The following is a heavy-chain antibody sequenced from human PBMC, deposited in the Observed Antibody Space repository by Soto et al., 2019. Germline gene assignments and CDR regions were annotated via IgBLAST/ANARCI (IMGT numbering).Heavy chain of an antibody. CDR1: GGSISSYY. CDR2: IYYSGST. D-gene: IGHD3-10*01. CDR3: ARDQGYYGSGSYFYYGMEV. V-gene: IGHV4-59*01. J-gene: IGHJ6*02. Sequence: SDTLSLTCTVSGGSISSYYWSWIRQPPGKGLEWIGYIYYSGSTNYNSSLKSRVTISVDTSKNQFSLKLSSVTAADTAVYYCARDQGYYGSGSYFYYGMEVWGQGTTVTVS.